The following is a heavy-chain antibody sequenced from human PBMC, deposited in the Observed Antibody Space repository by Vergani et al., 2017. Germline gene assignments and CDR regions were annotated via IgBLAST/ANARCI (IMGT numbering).Heavy chain of an antibody. V-gene: IGHV4-30-4*01. CDR3: AREPSITMRVVGERGSFDI. D-gene: IGHD3-22*01. CDR1: GGSISSGDYY. Sequence: QVQLQESGPGLVKTLQTLSLSCTVSGGSISSGDYYWSWTRQPPGKGLEWIGYIDYSGSTYYNPSLKSRVTISVDTSKNTFYLKLSSVTAADTAVYYCAREPSITMRVVGERGSFDIWGQGTMVTVSS. CDR2: IDYSGST. J-gene: IGHJ3*02.